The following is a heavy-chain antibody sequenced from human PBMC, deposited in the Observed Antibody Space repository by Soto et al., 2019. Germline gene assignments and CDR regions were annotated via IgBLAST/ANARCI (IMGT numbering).Heavy chain of an antibody. J-gene: IGHJ6*02. D-gene: IGHD6-6*01. CDR3: AIGGSSPADYGMDV. V-gene: IGHV3-74*01. CDR2: INSDGSST. CDR1: GFTFSSYW. Sequence: GGSLRLSCAASGFTFSSYWMHWVRQAPGKGLVWVSRINSDGSSTSYADSVKGRFTISRDNAKNTLYLQMNSLRAEDTAVYYCAIGGSSPADYGMDVWGQGTTVTVSS.